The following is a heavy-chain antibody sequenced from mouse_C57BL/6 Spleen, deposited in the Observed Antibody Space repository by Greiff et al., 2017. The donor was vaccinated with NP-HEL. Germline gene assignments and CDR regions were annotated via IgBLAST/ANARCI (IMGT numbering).Heavy chain of an antibody. V-gene: IGHV2-2*01. CDR1: GFSLTSYG. D-gene: IGHD1-1*02. CDR2: IWSGGST. CDR3: ARGNGRNYAMDY. J-gene: IGHJ4*01. Sequence: VKLQESGPGLVQPSQSLSITCTVSGFSLTSYGVHWVRQSPGKGLEWLGVIWSGGSTDYNAAFISRLSISKDNSKSQVFFKMNSLQADDTAIYYCARGNGRNYAMDYWGQGTSVTVSS.